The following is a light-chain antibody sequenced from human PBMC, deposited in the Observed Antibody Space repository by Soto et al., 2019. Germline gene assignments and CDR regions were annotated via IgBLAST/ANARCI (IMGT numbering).Light chain of an antibody. V-gene: IGLV1-40*01. CDR1: SSNIGAGYD. Sequence: QSVLTQPPSVSGAPGQRVTISCTGSSSNIGAGYDVQWYQQSPGTAPKLLIYGNINRPSGVPDRFSGSKSGTSASLAITGLQAEDEADYYCQVYGDRLSGSRVFGGGTKLTVL. J-gene: IGLJ3*02. CDR2: GNI. CDR3: QVYGDRLSGSRV.